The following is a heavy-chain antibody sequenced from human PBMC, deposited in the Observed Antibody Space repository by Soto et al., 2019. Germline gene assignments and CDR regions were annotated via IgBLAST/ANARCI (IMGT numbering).Heavy chain of an antibody. Sequence: PGGSLRLSCAASGFTFDDYAMHWVRQAPGKGLEWVSGISWNSGSIGYADSVKGRFTISRDNAKNSLYLQMNSLRAEDTALYYCAKGGDLDYTDYYYGMDVWGQGTTVTVTS. D-gene: IGHD4-4*01. J-gene: IGHJ6*02. CDR2: ISWNSGSI. CDR1: GFTFDDYA. V-gene: IGHV3-9*01. CDR3: AKGGDLDYTDYYYGMDV.